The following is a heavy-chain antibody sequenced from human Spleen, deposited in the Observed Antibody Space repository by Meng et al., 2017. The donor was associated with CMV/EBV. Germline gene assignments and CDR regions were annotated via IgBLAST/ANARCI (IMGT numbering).Heavy chain of an antibody. V-gene: IGHV3-21*01. D-gene: IGHD3-10*01. Sequence: GESLKISCAASGFTFSSYSMNWVRQAPGKGLEWVSSISSSSSYIYYADSVKGRFTISRDNAKNSLYLQMNSLRAEDTAVDYCAREVPPYGSGSLWPAGYYYGMDVWGQGTAVTVSS. J-gene: IGHJ6*02. CDR1: GFTFSSYS. CDR2: ISSSSSYI. CDR3: AREVPPYGSGSLWPAGYYYGMDV.